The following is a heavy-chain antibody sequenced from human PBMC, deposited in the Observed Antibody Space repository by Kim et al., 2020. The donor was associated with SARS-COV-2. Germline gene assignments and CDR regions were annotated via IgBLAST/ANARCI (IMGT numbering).Heavy chain of an antibody. V-gene: IGHV3-23*01. D-gene: IGHD3-10*01. CDR3: AKTLVRGGVIANFDY. Sequence: GGSLRLSCEASGFTFSSYGMSWVRQAPGKGLEWVSAISGSGGSTYYSDSVKGRFTISRDNSKNRLYLHMNSLRAEDTAVYYCAKTLVRGGVIANFDYWAQGTLVTVSS. CDR2: ISGSGGST. CDR1: GFTFSSYG. J-gene: IGHJ4*02.